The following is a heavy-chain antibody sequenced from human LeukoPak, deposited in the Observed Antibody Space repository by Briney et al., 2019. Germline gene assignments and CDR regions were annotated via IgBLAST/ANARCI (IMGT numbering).Heavy chain of an antibody. V-gene: IGHV1-69*13. D-gene: IGHD2-15*01. CDR3: ARDQGDIVAYYYYGMDV. CDR1: GYTFTSYA. CDR2: IIPIFGTA. J-gene: IGHJ6*02. Sequence: GASVKVSCKASGYTFTSYAISWVRQAPGQGLERMGGIIPIFGTANYAQKFQGRVTITADESTSTAYMELSSLRSEDTAVYYCARDQGDIVAYYYYGMDVWGQGTTVTVSS.